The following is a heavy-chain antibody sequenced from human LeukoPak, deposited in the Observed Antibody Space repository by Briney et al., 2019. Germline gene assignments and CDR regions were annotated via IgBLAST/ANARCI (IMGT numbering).Heavy chain of an antibody. V-gene: IGHV3-30*18. CDR1: GFTFSSYG. CDR3: AKATAGTTRGEGNWFDP. CDR2: ISYDGSNK. J-gene: IGHJ5*02. Sequence: GGSLRLSCTASGFTFSSYGMHWVRQAPGKGLEWVAVISYDGSNKYYADSVKGRFTISRDNSKNTLYLQMNSLRAEDTAVYYCAKATAGTTRGEGNWFDPWGQGTLVTVSS. D-gene: IGHD1-7*01.